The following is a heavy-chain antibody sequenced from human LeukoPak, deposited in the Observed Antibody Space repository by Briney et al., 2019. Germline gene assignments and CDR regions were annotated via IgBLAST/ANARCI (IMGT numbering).Heavy chain of an antibody. Sequence: PSQTLSLTCAVSGGSISSGGYSWSWIRQPPGKGLEWIGYIYHSGSTYYNPSLKSRVTISVDRSKNQFSLKLSSVTAADTAVYYCARVSGGYAINWFDPWGQGTLVTVSS. D-gene: IGHD5-18*01. CDR1: GGSISSGGYS. V-gene: IGHV4-30-2*01. CDR3: ARVSGGYAINWFDP. CDR2: IYHSGST. J-gene: IGHJ5*02.